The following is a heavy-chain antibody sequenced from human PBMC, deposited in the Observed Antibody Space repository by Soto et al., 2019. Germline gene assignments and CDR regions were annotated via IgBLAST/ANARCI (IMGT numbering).Heavy chain of an antibody. J-gene: IGHJ4*02. CDR3: ATRNYYDTTGYYYWYYFDF. Sequence: PGGSLRLSCAASGLSFSNYAMSWVRQAPGKGLEWVSVVSGRGDSTFYAGSVKGRFTISRDNSKNTVHLQMNNLGAEDTALYYCATRNYYDTTGYYYWYYFDFWGQGTLVTVSS. V-gene: IGHV3-23*01. CDR1: GLSFSNYA. D-gene: IGHD3-22*01. CDR2: VSGRGDST.